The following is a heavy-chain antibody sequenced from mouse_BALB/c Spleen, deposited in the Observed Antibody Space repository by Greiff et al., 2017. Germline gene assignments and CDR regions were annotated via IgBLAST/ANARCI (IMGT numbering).Heavy chain of an antibody. CDR2: LNSNGGST. CDR3: ARDKTPYRYDY. CDR1: GFTFSSYG. V-gene: IGHV5-6-3*01. Sequence: EVMLVESGGGLVQPGGSLKLSCAASGFTFSSYGMSWVRQTPDKGLELVATLNSNGGSTYYPDSVKGRFTISRDNAKNTLYLQMSSLKSEDTAMYYCARDKTPYRYDYWGQGTTLTVSS. D-gene: IGHD2-14*01. J-gene: IGHJ2*01.